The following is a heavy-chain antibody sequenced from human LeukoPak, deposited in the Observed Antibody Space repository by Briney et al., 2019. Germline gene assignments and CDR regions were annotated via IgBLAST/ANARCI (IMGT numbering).Heavy chain of an antibody. Sequence: ASVKVSCKASGGTFSSYAISWVRQAPGQGLEWMGWINPNSGGTNYAQKFQGRVTMTRDTSISTAYMELSRLRSDDTAVYYCARDSGSYFGYYYFMDVWGKGTTVTVSS. CDR2: INPNSGGT. CDR1: GGTFSSYA. J-gene: IGHJ6*03. D-gene: IGHD1-26*01. CDR3: ARDSGSYFGYYYFMDV. V-gene: IGHV1-2*02.